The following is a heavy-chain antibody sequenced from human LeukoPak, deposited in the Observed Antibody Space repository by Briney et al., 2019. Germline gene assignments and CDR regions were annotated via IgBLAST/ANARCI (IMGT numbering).Heavy chain of an antibody. CDR3: ARGMVRGVISYYYYYYMDV. V-gene: IGHV1-2*02. CDR1: GYTFTGYY. Sequence: ASVKVSCKASGYTFTGYYMHWVRQAPGQGLEWMGWINPNSGGTNYAQKFQGRVTMTRDTSISTAYMELSRLRSDDTAVYYCARGMVRGVISYYYYYYMDVWGKGTTVTISS. D-gene: IGHD3-10*01. CDR2: INPNSGGT. J-gene: IGHJ6*03.